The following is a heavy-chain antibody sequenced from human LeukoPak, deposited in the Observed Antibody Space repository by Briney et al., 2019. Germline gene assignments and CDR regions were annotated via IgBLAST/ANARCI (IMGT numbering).Heavy chain of an antibody. CDR1: GGSISSGSYF. D-gene: IGHD5-24*01. CDR2: IYTSGTT. Sequence: SETLSLTCTVSGGSISSGSYFWSWIRQPAGKGLEWIGRIYTSGTTNYNPSLKSRVTISADTSRNQFSLKLSSVTAADTAVYYCAGDQENGYDSWGQGTLVTVSS. V-gene: IGHV4-61*02. CDR3: AGDQENGYDS. J-gene: IGHJ5*01.